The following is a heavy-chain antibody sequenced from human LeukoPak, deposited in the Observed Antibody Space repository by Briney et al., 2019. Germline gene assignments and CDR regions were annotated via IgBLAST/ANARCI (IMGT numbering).Heavy chain of an antibody. CDR3: ARGGKEYDILTGPDY. V-gene: IGHV4-34*01. J-gene: IGHJ4*02. D-gene: IGHD3-9*01. CDR1: GRSISSFY. Sequence: PSETLSLTCTVSGRSISSFYWSWIRQPPGKGLEWIGEINHSGSTNYNPSLKSRVTISVDTSKNQFSLKLSSVTAADTAVYYCARGGKEYDILTGPDYWGQGTLVTVSS. CDR2: INHSGST.